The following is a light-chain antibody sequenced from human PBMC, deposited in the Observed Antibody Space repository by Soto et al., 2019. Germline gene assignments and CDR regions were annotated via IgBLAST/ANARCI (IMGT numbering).Light chain of an antibody. Sequence: DIQMTQSPSSLSASIGDRVTITCRASQAIGNSLAWFQQKPGKAPKVLIYAASSLQSGTPSRFSGSGSGTDFTLTISSLQPEDVATYYCQKYNRAPRTFGQGTEVLIK. CDR1: QAIGNS. CDR2: AAS. CDR3: QKYNRAPRT. J-gene: IGKJ1*01. V-gene: IGKV1-27*01.